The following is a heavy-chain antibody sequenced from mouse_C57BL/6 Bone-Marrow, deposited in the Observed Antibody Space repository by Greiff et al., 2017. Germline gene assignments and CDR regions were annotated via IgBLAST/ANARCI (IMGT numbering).Heavy chain of an antibody. CDR1: GFTFSDYG. V-gene: IGHV5-15*01. Sequence: EVQLVESGGGLVQPGGSLKLSCAASGFTFSDYGMAWVRQAPRKGPEWVAFISNLAYSIYYADTVTGRITISRENAKNTLYLEMSSLRSEDTAMYYCARQAYYYGSSEGWYFDVWGTGTTVTVSS. J-gene: IGHJ1*03. CDR2: ISNLAYSI. CDR3: ARQAYYYGSSEGWYFDV. D-gene: IGHD1-1*01.